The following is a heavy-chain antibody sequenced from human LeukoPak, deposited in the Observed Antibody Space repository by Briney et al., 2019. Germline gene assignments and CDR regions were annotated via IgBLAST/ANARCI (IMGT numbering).Heavy chain of an antibody. V-gene: IGHV3-30-3*01. CDR2: ISYDGSNK. D-gene: IGHD6-6*01. CDR1: GFTFSSYA. Sequence: GGSLRLSCAASGFTFSSYAMHWVRKAPGKGLEWVAVISYDGSNKYYADSVKGRFTISRDNSKNTLYLQMNSLRAEDTAVYYCARSRSSSSIDYWGRGTLVTVSS. CDR3: ARSRSSSSIDY. J-gene: IGHJ4*02.